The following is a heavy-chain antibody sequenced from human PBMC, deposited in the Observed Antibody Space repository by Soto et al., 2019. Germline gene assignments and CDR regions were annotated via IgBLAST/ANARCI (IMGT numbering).Heavy chain of an antibody. CDR1: GFTFSSYS. D-gene: IGHD3-3*01. V-gene: IGHV3-48*01. CDR2: ISSSSSTI. J-gene: IGHJ5*02. Sequence: GGSLRLSCAASGFTFSSYSMNWVRQAPGKGLEWVSYISSSSSTIYYADSVKGRFTISRDNAKNSLYLQMNSLRAEDTAVYYCARGPASGRNWFDPWGQGTLVTVSS. CDR3: ARGPASGRNWFDP.